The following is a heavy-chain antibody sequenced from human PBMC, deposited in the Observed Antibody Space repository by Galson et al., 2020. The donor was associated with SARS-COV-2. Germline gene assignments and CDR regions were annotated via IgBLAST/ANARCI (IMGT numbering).Heavy chain of an antibody. Sequence: GESLKISCAASGFTFNNYAMNWVRQAPGKGLEWVAAMSGSSHSSYYSESVRGRFTISRDNSKNTLYLFMGRLKAEDTAVYYCAKVVVPMFDYGDYFFADFDYWGQGVLVTVSS. CDR3: AKVVVPMFDYGDYFFADFDY. D-gene: IGHD4-17*01. J-gene: IGHJ4*02. CDR1: GFTFNNYA. CDR2: MSGSSHSS. V-gene: IGHV3-23*01.